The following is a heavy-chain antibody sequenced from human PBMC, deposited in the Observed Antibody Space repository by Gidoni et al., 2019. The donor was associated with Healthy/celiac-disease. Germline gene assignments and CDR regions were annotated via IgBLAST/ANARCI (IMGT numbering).Heavy chain of an antibody. CDR1: GGSRSSGSYY. CDR2: ICTSGST. J-gene: IGHJ6*03. V-gene: IGHV4-61*02. Sequence: QVQLQESGPGLVKHSQTLSLTYTVSGGSRSSGSYYRSWIRQPAGKVLAWIGRICTSGSTNYNPSLKSRVTISVDTSKNQFSLKLSSVTAADTAVYYCARVLYSNYYYYYMDVWGKGTTVTVSS. D-gene: IGHD3-16*01. CDR3: ARVLYSNYYYYYMDV.